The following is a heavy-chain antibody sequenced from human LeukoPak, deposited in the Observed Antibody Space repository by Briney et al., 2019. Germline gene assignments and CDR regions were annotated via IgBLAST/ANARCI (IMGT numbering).Heavy chain of an antibody. J-gene: IGHJ6*02. Sequence: SQTLSLTCTVSGGSISSGGYYWSWIRQHPGKGLEWIGYIYYSGSTYYNPSLKSRVTISVDTSKNQFSLKLSSVTAADTAVYYCARDKGDYQPGYYYYYGMDVWGQGTTVTVSS. CDR1: GGSISSGGYY. V-gene: IGHV4-31*03. CDR3: ARDKGDYQPGYYYYYGMDV. CDR2: IYYSGST. D-gene: IGHD4-17*01.